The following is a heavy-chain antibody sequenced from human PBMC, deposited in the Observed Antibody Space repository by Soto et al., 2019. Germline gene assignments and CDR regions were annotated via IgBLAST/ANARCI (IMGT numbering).Heavy chain of an antibody. D-gene: IGHD3-10*01. CDR1: GGSISSYY. V-gene: IGHV4-59*01. J-gene: IGHJ4*02. CDR2: IYYSGST. CDR3: ARGSITDLWFGELLSLFDY. Sequence: QVQLQESGPGLVKPSETLSLTCTVSGGSISSYYWSWIRQPPGKGLEWIGYIYYSGSTNYNPSLKSRVTISVDTSKNQFSLKLSSVTAADTAVYYCARGSITDLWFGELLSLFDYWGQGTLVTVSS.